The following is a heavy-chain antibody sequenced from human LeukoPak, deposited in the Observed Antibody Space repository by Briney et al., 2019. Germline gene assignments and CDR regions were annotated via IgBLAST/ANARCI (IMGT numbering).Heavy chain of an antibody. CDR3: ARVSGNSRGYGMDV. V-gene: IGHV4-59*01. D-gene: IGHD4-23*01. Sequence: SETLSLTCSVSGGSISSYYWSWIRQPPGKGLEGVGDIYSSGSTNYNPSLKSLVTTSVDTTKNLFPLKLSSVTAEDTAVYYCARVSGNSRGYGMDVWGQGTTVTVSS. J-gene: IGHJ6*02. CDR2: IYSSGST. CDR1: GGSISSYY.